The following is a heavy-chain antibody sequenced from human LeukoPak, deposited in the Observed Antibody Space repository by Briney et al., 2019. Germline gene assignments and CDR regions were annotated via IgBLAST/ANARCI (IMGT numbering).Heavy chain of an antibody. Sequence: GGSLRLSCAASGFTFSSYSMNWVRQAPGKGLEWVSSISSSSSYIYYADSVKGRFTISRDNAKNSLYLQMNSLRAEDTAVYYCARVLGYGSGSYYNWFDPWGQGTLVTVSS. D-gene: IGHD3-10*01. V-gene: IGHV3-21*01. CDR2: ISSSSSYI. CDR1: GFTFSSYS. J-gene: IGHJ5*02. CDR3: ARVLGYGSGSYYNWFDP.